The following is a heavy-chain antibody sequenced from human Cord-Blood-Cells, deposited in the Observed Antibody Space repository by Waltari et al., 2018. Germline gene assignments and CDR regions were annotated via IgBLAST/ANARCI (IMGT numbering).Heavy chain of an antibody. J-gene: IGHJ3*02. CDR1: GGSFSGYY. CDR3: ARVGGYEAAFDI. CDR2: INHSGST. V-gene: IGHV4-34*01. Sequence: QLQLQQWGAGLLKPSETLSLTCAVYGGSFSGYYWSWIRQPPGKGLEWIGEINHSGSTTYNPSLTRRVTISVDTSQTEFSLKLSSVTAADTAVYYCARVGGYEAAFDIWGQGTMMTVSS. D-gene: IGHD5-12*01.